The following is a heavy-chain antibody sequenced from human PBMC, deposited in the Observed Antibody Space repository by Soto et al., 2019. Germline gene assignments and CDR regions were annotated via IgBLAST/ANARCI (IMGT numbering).Heavy chain of an antibody. V-gene: IGHV4-39*01. CDR3: ARENMTTVTWFDP. D-gene: IGHD4-17*01. CDR1: GGSISSSSYY. J-gene: IGHJ5*02. Sequence: PSETLSLTCTVSGGSISSSSYYWGWIRQPPGKGLEWIGSIYYSGSTYYNPSLKSRATISVDTSKNQFSLKLSSVTAADTAVYYCARENMTTVTWFDPWGQGTLVTVSS. CDR2: IYYSGST.